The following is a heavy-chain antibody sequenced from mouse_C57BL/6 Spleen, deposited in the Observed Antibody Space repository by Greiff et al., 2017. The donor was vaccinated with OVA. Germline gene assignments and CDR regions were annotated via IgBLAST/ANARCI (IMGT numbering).Heavy chain of an antibody. J-gene: IGHJ3*01. D-gene: IGHD1-1*01. CDR3: TRDDHYYGSSSFAY. CDR2: ISSGGDYI. V-gene: IGHV5-9-1*02. Sequence: EVKLMESGEGLVKPGGSLKLSCAASGFTFSSYAMSWVRQTPEKRLEWVAYISSGGDYIYYADTVKGRFTISRDNARNTLYLQMSSLKSEDTAMYYCTRDDHYYGSSSFAYWGQGTLVTVSA. CDR1: GFTFSSYA.